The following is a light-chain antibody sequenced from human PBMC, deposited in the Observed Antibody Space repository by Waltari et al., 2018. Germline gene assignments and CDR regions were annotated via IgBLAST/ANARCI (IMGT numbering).Light chain of an antibody. CDR3: QVWDANNDPRV. J-gene: IGLJ1*01. Sequence: SYVLTQPPSVSVAPGKTARITCGGNNIETKRVHWYQQKPGQAPILVISYDRDRPSGIPERFPGSNSGNTATLTISRVEAADEADYYCQVWDANNDPRVFGTGTGVSVL. V-gene: IGLV3-21*04. CDR2: YDR. CDR1: NIETKR.